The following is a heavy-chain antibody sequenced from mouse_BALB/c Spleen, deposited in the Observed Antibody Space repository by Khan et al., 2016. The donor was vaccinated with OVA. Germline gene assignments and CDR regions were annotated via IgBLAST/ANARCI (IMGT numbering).Heavy chain of an antibody. J-gene: IGHJ2*01. Sequence: EVQLQESGPGLVKPSQSLSLTCTVTGYSITSDYAWNWIRQFPGNKLEWMGYISYSGRPSYNPSLKSRISITRDTSKNQFFLQLNSVTTEDTATYYCARSGTITTVVATDFDYWGQGTTLTVSS. V-gene: IGHV3-2*02. D-gene: IGHD1-1*01. CDR1: GYSITSDYA. CDR3: ARSGTITTVVATDFDY. CDR2: ISYSGRP.